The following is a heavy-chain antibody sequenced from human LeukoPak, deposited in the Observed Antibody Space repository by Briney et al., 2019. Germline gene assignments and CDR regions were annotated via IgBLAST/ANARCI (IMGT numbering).Heavy chain of an antibody. Sequence: PSETLSLTCAVSGDSTTNNDYWWTWVRQTPGMGLEWIGEILGSGTTHYNPSLKSRVIISVDNSRNQFALKVTSLTAADTAVYYCARIYGSGSYLGSWGQGALVTVSS. CDR3: ARIYGSGSYLGS. D-gene: IGHD3-10*01. V-gene: IGHV4-4*02. CDR2: ILGSGTT. CDR1: GDSTTNNDYW. J-gene: IGHJ5*02.